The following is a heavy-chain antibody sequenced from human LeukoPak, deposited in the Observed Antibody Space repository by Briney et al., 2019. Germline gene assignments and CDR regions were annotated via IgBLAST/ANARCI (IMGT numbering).Heavy chain of an antibody. V-gene: IGHV4-30-2*01. CDR2: IYHSGST. D-gene: IGHD4-17*01. Sequence: PSETLSLTCTVSGGSISSGGYYWSWIRQPPGKGLEWIGYIYHSGSTYYNPSLKSRVTISVDTSKNQFSLKLSSVTAADTAVYYCARGGADYGALNWFDPWGQGTLVTVSS. CDR3: ARGGADYGALNWFDP. J-gene: IGHJ5*02. CDR1: GGSISSGGYY.